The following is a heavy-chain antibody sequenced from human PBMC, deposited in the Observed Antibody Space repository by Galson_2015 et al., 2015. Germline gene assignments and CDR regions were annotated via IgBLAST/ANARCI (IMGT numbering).Heavy chain of an antibody. J-gene: IGHJ4*02. V-gene: IGHV3-23*01. CDR1: GFTFSSFA. Sequence: SLRLSCAASGFTFSSFAMTWVRQAPGKGLEWVSNMPGSGGIIYYADSVQGRFTISRDNSKNTLYLQMNSLRAEDTAVYYCAKGGRDGSGRYDFDYWGQGTLVTVSS. D-gene: IGHD3-10*01. CDR2: MPGSGGII. CDR3: AKGGRDGSGRYDFDY.